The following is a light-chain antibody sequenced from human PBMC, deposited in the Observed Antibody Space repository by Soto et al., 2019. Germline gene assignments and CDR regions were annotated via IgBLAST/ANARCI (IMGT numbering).Light chain of an antibody. Sequence: EIVMTQSPATLSVSPGERGTLSCRASQSVSSNLAWYQQKPGQAPRLLTYAASTSPTGLPARFSGRDSGTEFTLTISSLQPEDFAAYYCQQHNDWPFTSGPGTKVDI. J-gene: IGKJ3*01. CDR1: QSVSSN. CDR2: AAS. V-gene: IGKV3-15*01. CDR3: QQHNDWPFT.